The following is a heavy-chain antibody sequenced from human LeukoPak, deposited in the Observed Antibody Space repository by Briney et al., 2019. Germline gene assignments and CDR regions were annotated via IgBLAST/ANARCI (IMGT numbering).Heavy chain of an antibody. J-gene: IGHJ4*02. Sequence: PGGSLRLSCAASGFTFSSYAMHWVRQAPGKGLEYVSAISSNGGSTYYANSVKGRFTISRDNSKNTLYLQMGSLRAEDMAVYYCARIAPYSYGLRGAFDYWGQGTLVTVSS. CDR3: ARIAPYSYGLRGAFDY. D-gene: IGHD5-18*01. V-gene: IGHV3-64*01. CDR2: ISSNGGST. CDR1: GFTFSSYA.